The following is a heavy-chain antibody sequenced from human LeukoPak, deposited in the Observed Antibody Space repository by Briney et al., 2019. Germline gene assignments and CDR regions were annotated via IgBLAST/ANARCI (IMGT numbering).Heavy chain of an antibody. J-gene: IGHJ4*02. Sequence: GGSLRPSCAASGFTFRSYGMHWVRQAPGKGLEWVAVISYDGSKKYHADSVKGRFTISRDNSKNTLYLQMNSLRAEDTAVYYCAKDRSSSWSFDYWGQGTLVTVSS. D-gene: IGHD6-13*01. CDR2: ISYDGSKK. CDR1: GFTFRSYG. V-gene: IGHV3-30*18. CDR3: AKDRSSSWSFDY.